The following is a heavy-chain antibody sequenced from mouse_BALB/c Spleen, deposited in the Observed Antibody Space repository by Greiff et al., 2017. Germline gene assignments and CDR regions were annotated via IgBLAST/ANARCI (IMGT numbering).Heavy chain of an antibody. CDR2: INPSNGGT. V-gene: IGHV1S81*02. Sequence: QVQLQQSGAELVKPGASVKLSCKASGYTFTSYYMYWVKQRPGQGLEWIGEINPSNGGTNFNEKFKSKATLTVDKSSSTAYMQLSSLTSEDSAVYYCTRSDYGNYPYYAMDYWGQGTSVTVSS. CDR1: GYTFTSYY. CDR3: TRSDYGNYPYYAMDY. D-gene: IGHD2-1*01. J-gene: IGHJ4*01.